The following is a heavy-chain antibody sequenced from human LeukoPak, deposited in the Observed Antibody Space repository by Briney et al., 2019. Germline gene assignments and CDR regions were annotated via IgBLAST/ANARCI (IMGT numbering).Heavy chain of an antibody. D-gene: IGHD2-2*01. J-gene: IGHJ6*03. CDR1: GYTFTGYY. CDR3: ARSGVVVPAAIPSRYYYYYYMDV. Sequence: ASVKVSCKASGYTFTGYYMHWVRQAPGQGLEWMGWINPNSCGTNYAQKFQGRVTMTRDTSISTAYMELSRLRSDDTAVYYYARSGVVVPAAIPSRYYYYYYMDVWGKGTTVTVSS. CDR2: INPNSCGT. V-gene: IGHV1-2*02.